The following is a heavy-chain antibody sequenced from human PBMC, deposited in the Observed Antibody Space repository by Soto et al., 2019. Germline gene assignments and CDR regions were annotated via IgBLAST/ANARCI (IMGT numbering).Heavy chain of an antibody. CDR1: GYTFTSYY. Sequence: QVQLVQSGAEVKKPGASVKVSCKASGYTFTSYYMHWVRQAPGQGLEWMGIINPSGGSTSYAQKFRGGATRPGDTSTSTANGGRSTRRSEDTAVYYGAREATRRYSGTLGGGFDYWGQGPLVTVSS. V-gene: IGHV1-46*01. CDR3: AREATRRYSGTLGGGFDY. J-gene: IGHJ4*02. D-gene: IGHD1-26*01. CDR2: INPSGGST.